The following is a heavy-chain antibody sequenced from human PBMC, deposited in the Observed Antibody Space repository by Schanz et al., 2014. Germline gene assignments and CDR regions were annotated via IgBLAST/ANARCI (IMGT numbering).Heavy chain of an antibody. Sequence: EVQLVESGGGLIQPGGSLRLSCAVSGFTVNTNYMNWIRQAPGKGLEWLSYISRDGTTSYYADSVKGRFTISRDNSENTLFLEMNSLRLEDTAVYYCARDDGGGYNQIDYWGQGALVTVSS. J-gene: IGHJ4*02. CDR2: ISRDGTTS. CDR1: GFTVNTNY. CDR3: ARDDGGGYNQIDY. D-gene: IGHD5-12*01. V-gene: IGHV3-66*03.